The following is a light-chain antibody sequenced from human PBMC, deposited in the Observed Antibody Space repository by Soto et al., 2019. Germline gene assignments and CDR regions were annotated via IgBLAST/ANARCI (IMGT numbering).Light chain of an antibody. CDR2: DTS. Sequence: EIVLTQSPATLSLSPGERATLSCRASQSVSSYLAWYQQKPGQAPRLLIYDTSNRATGIPARFSGSGSGTDFTLTISSLEPEDFAVYDCQRRSNWPPLTFGGGNQVHIK. J-gene: IGKJ4*01. V-gene: IGKV3-11*01. CDR3: QRRSNWPPLT. CDR1: QSVSSY.